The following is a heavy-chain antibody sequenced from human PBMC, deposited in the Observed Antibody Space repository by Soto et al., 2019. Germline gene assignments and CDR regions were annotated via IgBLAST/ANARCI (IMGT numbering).Heavy chain of an antibody. J-gene: IGHJ5*02. CDR3: AKDPRANTSSYRGSWFDP. V-gene: IGHV3-23*01. Sequence: GGSLRLSCAASGFTFRSLAMRWVRRAHGKGLGWVSAGSVSGGGTDYYDPMKRRFTISRDKSTNTLYQQRTSRRAADTAVYYCAKDPRANTSSYRGSWFDPWGQGTLVTVSS. CDR1: GFTFRSLA. D-gene: IGHD6-6*01. CDR2: GSVSGGGT.